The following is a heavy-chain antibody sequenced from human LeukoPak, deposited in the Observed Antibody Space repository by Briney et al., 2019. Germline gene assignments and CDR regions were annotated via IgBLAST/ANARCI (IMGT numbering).Heavy chain of an antibody. D-gene: IGHD3-10*01. CDR2: MKQDGSEK. Sequence: PGGSLRLSCAASGFTFSSYWMSWVRQAPGKGLEWVANMKQDGSEKYYMDSVKGRFTISRDNGKNSLYLQMNSLRAEDTAVYYCARDRDRFFDYWGKGTLLTVSS. V-gene: IGHV3-7*04. J-gene: IGHJ4*02. CDR1: GFTFSSYW. CDR3: ARDRDRFFDY.